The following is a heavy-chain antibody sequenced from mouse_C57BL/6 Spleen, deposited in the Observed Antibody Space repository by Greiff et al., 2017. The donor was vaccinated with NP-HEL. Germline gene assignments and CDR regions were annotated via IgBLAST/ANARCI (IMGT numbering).Heavy chain of an antibody. V-gene: IGHV5-17*01. CDR1: GFTFSDYG. Sequence: DVMLVESGGGLVKPGGSLKLSCAASGFTFSDYGMHWVRQAPEKGLEWVAYLSSGSSTIYYADTVKGRFTISRDNAKNTLFLQMTSLRSEDTAMYYCARGGNYVGGAMDYWGQGTSVTVSS. J-gene: IGHJ4*01. D-gene: IGHD2-1*01. CDR3: ARGGNYVGGAMDY. CDR2: LSSGSSTI.